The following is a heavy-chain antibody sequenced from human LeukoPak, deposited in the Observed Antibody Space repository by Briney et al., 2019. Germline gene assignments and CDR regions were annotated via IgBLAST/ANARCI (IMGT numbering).Heavy chain of an antibody. J-gene: IGHJ4*02. V-gene: IGHV4-4*07. CDR3: ARASPITLAGLDY. CDR1: GGSISSYS. CDR2: IYTSGSV. D-gene: IGHD6-19*01. Sequence: TSETLSLTCTVSGGSISSYSWSWIRQPAGKGLEWIGRIYTSGSVNYNPSLKSRVTMSVDTSKNQFSLKLSSVTAADTAVYYCARASPITLAGLDYWGQGTLVTVSS.